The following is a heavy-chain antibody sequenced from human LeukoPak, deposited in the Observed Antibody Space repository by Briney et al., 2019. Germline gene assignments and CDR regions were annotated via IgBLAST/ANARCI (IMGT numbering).Heavy chain of an antibody. D-gene: IGHD6-19*01. CDR3: ARHLPGYSSGWYQFDY. CDR2: IYTSGST. CDR1: GGSISSYY. V-gene: IGHV4-4*09. Sequence: PSETLSLTCTVSGGSISSYYWSWIRQPPGKGLEWIGYIYTSGSTNYNPSLKSRVTISVDTSKNQFSLKLSSVTAADTAVYYCARHLPGYSSGWYQFDYWGQGTLVTVSS. J-gene: IGHJ4*02.